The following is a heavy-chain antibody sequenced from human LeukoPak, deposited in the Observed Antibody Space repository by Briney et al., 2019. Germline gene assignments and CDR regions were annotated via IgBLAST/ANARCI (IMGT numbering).Heavy chain of an antibody. Sequence: GGSLRLSCAASGFTFSSYAMNWVRQAPGKGLEWVSAICSNDNNTYYANSVKGRFTISRDNSKNTLSLQLNSLRAGDTAVYYCAKGTSSSCYSAPNYWGQGTLVTVSS. D-gene: IGHD2-15*01. J-gene: IGHJ4*02. CDR3: AKGTSSSCYSAPNY. CDR2: ICSNDNNT. V-gene: IGHV3-23*01. CDR1: GFTFSSYA.